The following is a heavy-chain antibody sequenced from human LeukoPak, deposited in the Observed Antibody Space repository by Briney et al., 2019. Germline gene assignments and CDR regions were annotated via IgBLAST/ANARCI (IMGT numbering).Heavy chain of an antibody. CDR3: ARDKVAVAGTFDY. V-gene: IGHV4-4*02. J-gene: IGHJ4*02. Sequence: SETLSLTCAVSGGSISSGNWWSWVRQPPGKGLEWIGEIYHSGRTNYNPSLKSRVTISLDKSKNQFSLNLSSVTAADTAVYYCARDKVAVAGTFDYWGQGTLVTVSS. CDR1: GGSISSGNW. D-gene: IGHD6-19*01. CDR2: IYHSGRT.